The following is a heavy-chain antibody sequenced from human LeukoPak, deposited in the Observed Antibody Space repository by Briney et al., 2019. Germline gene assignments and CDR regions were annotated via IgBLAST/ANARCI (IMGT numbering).Heavy chain of an antibody. CDR1: GGSISSYY. CDR2: IYTSGST. Sequence: KASETLSLTCTVSGGSISSYYWSWIRQPAGKGLEWIGRIYTSGSTNYNPSLKSRVTMSVDTSKNQFSLKLSSVTAADTAVYYCARQGTYYYDSSGYSWGQGTLVTVSS. D-gene: IGHD3-22*01. V-gene: IGHV4-4*07. CDR3: ARQGTYYYDSSGYS. J-gene: IGHJ4*02.